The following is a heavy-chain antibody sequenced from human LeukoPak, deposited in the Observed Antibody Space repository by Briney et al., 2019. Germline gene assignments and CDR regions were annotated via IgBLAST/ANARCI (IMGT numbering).Heavy chain of an antibody. CDR1: GGTFSSYA. CDR3: AREVERRYYYYYYMDV. J-gene: IGHJ6*03. V-gene: IGHV1-69*05. D-gene: IGHD1-1*01. CDR2: IIPIFGTA. Sequence: SVKVSCKASGGTFSSYAISRVRQAPGQGLEWMGRIIPIFGTANYAQKFQGRVTITTDESTSTAYMELRSLRSEDTAVYYCAREVERRYYYYYYMDVWGKGTTVTVSS.